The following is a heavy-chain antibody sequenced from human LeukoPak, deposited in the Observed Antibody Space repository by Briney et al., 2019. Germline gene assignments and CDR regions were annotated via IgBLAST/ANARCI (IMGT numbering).Heavy chain of an antibody. J-gene: IGHJ4*02. CDR3: ARGHTAVTRHFDF. CDR1: EFSVGSNY. Sequence: GGSLRLSCAASEFSVGSNYMTWVRQAPGKGLEWVSLIYSGGSTYYADSVKGRFTISRDNSKNTLYLQMNSLRAEDTAVYYCARGHTAVTRHFDFWGQGTLVTVSS. D-gene: IGHD4-17*01. CDR2: IYSGGST. V-gene: IGHV3-66*01.